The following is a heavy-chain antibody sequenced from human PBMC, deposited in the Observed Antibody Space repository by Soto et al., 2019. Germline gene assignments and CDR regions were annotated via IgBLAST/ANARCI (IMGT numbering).Heavy chain of an antibody. CDR2: IYYSGYT. CDR1: GGSISSSSYY. J-gene: IGHJ6*02. Sequence: SETLCLTCTVPGGSISSSSYYGGWIRQPPGKGLEWIGSIYYSGYTYYNPSLKSRVTISVDTSKNQFSLKLSSVTAADTAVYYCARHNGTLYVGYYYDMAVWGQGTTVS. CDR3: ARHNGTLYVGYYYDMAV. V-gene: IGHV4-39*01. D-gene: IGHD3-16*01.